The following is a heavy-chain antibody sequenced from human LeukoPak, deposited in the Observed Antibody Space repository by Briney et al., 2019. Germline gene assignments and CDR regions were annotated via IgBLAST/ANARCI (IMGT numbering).Heavy chain of an antibody. V-gene: IGHV1-69*13. D-gene: IGHD3-22*01. J-gene: IGHJ4*02. Sequence: SVKVSGKASGGTSSSYVINWVRQAPGQGLEWMGGIIPIFGTANYAQKFQGRVTITADESTSTAYMELSSLRSEDTAVYYCARGESSGYFYYGDSYFDYWGQGTLVTVSS. CDR3: ARGESSGYFYYGDSYFDY. CDR1: GGTSSSYV. CDR2: IIPIFGTA.